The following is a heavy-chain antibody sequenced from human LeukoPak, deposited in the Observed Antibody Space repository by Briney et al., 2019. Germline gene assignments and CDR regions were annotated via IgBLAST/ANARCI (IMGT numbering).Heavy chain of an antibody. CDR2: MNPNSGNT. CDR3: ARGIGYSGYDSYGMDV. CDR1: GYTFTSYD. V-gene: IGHV1-8*01. J-gene: IGHJ6*02. D-gene: IGHD5-12*01. Sequence: GASVKVSCKASGYTFTSYDINWVRQATGQGLEWMGWMNPNSGNTGYAQKFQGRATMTRNTSISTAYMELSSLRSEDTAVYYCARGIGYSGYDSYGMDVWGQGTTVTVSS.